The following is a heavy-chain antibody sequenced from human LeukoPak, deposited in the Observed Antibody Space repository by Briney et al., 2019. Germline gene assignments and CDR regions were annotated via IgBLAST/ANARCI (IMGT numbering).Heavy chain of an antibody. Sequence: ASVKVSCKASGYTFTSYGISWVRQAPGQGLEWMGWISAYNGNTNHAQKLQGRVTMTTDTSTSTAYMELRSLRSDDTAVYYCARGSSITMIVVPESSAFDIWGQGTMVTVSS. V-gene: IGHV1-18*01. CDR2: ISAYNGNT. J-gene: IGHJ3*02. CDR3: ARGSSITMIVVPESSAFDI. CDR1: GYTFTSYG. D-gene: IGHD3-22*01.